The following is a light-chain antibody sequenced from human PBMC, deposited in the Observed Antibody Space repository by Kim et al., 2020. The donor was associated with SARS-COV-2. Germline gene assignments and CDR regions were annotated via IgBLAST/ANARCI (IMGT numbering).Light chain of an antibody. CDR2: GNS. CDR1: SPNIGAGYD. J-gene: IGLJ2*01. CDR3: QSYDSSLSGSV. V-gene: IGLV1-40*01. Sequence: RVTISCTGGSPNIGAGYDVHWYQQLPGTAPKLLIYGNSNRPSGVPDRFSGSKSGTSASLAITGLQAEDEADYYCQSYDSSLSGSVFGGGTQLTVL.